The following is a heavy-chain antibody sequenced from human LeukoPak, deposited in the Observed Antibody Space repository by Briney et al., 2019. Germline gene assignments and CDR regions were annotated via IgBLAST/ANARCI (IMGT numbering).Heavy chain of an antibody. D-gene: IGHD2-15*01. CDR1: GGSISSSSYY. J-gene: IGHJ4*02. Sequence: SETLSLTCTVSGGSISSSSYYWGWIRQPPGKGLEWIGSIYYSGSTYYNPSLKSRATISVDTSKNQFSLKLSSVTAADTAVYYCARSKAPPVVAPKGPYYFDYWGQGTLVTVSS. CDR3: ARSKAPPVVAPKGPYYFDY. CDR2: IYYSGST. V-gene: IGHV4-39*07.